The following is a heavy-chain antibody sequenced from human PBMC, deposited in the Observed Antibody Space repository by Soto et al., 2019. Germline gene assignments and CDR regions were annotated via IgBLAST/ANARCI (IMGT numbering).Heavy chain of an antibody. CDR3: ARDPSDYYDSSGYH. V-gene: IGHV3-48*02. D-gene: IGHD3-22*01. CDR1: GFTFSSYS. J-gene: IGHJ4*02. CDR2: ISSSSSTI. Sequence: EVQLVESGGGLVQPGGSLRLSCAASGFTFSSYSMNWVRQAPGKGLEWVSYISSSSSTIYYADSVKGRFTISRDNAKNSLYLQMNSLRDEDTAVYYCARDPSDYYDSSGYHWGQGTLVTVSS.